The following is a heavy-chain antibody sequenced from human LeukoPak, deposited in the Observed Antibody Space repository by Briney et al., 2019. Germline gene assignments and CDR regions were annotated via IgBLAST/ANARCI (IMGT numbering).Heavy chain of an antibody. CDR3: ALAAAASSFDY. V-gene: IGHV3-23*01. CDR2: ISGSGDST. CDR1: GFTFSSYA. J-gene: IGHJ4*02. D-gene: IGHD2-15*01. Sequence: GGSLRLSCAASGFTFSSYAMSWVRQAPGKGLEWVSAISGSGDSTYYADSVKGRFTISRDNSKNTLYLQMNSLRVEDTAVYYCALAAAASSFDYWGQGTLLTVSS.